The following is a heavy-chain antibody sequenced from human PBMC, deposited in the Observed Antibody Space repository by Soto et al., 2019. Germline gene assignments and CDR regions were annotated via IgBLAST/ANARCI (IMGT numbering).Heavy chain of an antibody. V-gene: IGHV3-33*01. CDR3: AREYYYDTTDGMDV. J-gene: IGHJ6*02. CDR2: IWYDGSNK. Sequence: SLRLSCAASGFTLSSYGMHWVRQAPGKGLEWVAVIWYDGSNKYYADSVKGRFTISRDNSKNTLYLQMNSLRAEDTAVYYCAREYYYDTTDGMDVWGQGTTVTVSS. CDR1: GFTLSSYG. D-gene: IGHD3-22*01.